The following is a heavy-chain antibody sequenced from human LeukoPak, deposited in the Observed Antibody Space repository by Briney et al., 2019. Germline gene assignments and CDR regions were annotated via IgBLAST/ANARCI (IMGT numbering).Heavy chain of an antibody. Sequence: SVKVSCKASGGTFSSYAISWVRQAPGQGLEWMGRIIPILGIANYAQKFQGRVTITADKSTSTAYMELRSLRSDDTAVYYCARDSGSYCSSTSCYTLGAFDIWGQGTMVTVSS. J-gene: IGHJ3*02. CDR1: GGTFSSYA. CDR3: ARDSGSYCSSTSCYTLGAFDI. V-gene: IGHV1-69*04. D-gene: IGHD2-2*02. CDR2: IIPILGIA.